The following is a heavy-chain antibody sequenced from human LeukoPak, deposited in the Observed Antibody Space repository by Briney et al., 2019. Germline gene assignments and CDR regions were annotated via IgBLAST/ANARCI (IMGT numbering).Heavy chain of an antibody. CDR1: GFTFGDYA. Sequence: GGSLRLSCTASGFTFGDYAMSWVRQAPGKGLEWVGFIRSKAFGGTEEYAASVRGRFTISRDDSKSIAYLHMHSLKTEDTSVYYCSRDIFGFKGYWGQGTLVTVSS. D-gene: IGHD3-10*02. CDR3: SRDIFGFKGY. V-gene: IGHV3-49*04. J-gene: IGHJ4*02. CDR2: IRSKAFGGTE.